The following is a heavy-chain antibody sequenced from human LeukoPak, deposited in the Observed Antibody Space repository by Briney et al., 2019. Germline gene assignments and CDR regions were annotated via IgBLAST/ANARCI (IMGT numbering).Heavy chain of an antibody. CDR3: AKIPHSDYYDSSGYSEDY. V-gene: IGHV3-23*01. CDR1: GFTFSSYA. D-gene: IGHD3-22*01. CDR2: ISGSGGST. J-gene: IGHJ4*02. Sequence: PGGSLRLSCAASGFTFSSYAMSWVRQAPGKGLEWVSAISGSGGSTYYADSVKGRFTISGDNSKNTLYLQMNSLRAEDTAVYYCAKIPHSDYYDSSGYSEDYWGQGTLVTISS.